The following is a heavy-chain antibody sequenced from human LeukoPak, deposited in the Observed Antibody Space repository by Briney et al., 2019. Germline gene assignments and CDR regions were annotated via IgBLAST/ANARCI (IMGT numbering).Heavy chain of an antibody. V-gene: IGHV3-7*01. CDR3: ARDDSRAYYFDY. CDR1: GFTFSSYA. Sequence: PEGSLRLSCAASGFTFSSYAMSWVRQAPGKGLEWVANIKQDGSEKYYVDSVKGRFTISRDNAKNSLYLQMNSLRAEDTAVYYCARDDSRAYYFDYWGQGTLVTVSS. D-gene: IGHD2-21*01. J-gene: IGHJ4*02. CDR2: IKQDGSEK.